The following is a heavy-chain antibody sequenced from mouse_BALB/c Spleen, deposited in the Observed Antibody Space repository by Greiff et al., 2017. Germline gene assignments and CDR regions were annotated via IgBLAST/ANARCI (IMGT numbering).Heavy chain of an antibody. V-gene: IGHV1S126*01. D-gene: IGHD1-1*01. Sequence: QVQLQQSGPQLVRPGASVKISCKASGYSFTSYWMHWVKQRPGQGLEWIGMIDPSDSETRLNQKFKDKATLTVDKSSSTAYMQLSSPTSEDSAVYYCARSGDYGAGVDYWGQGTTLTVSS. J-gene: IGHJ2*01. CDR3: ARSGDYGAGVDY. CDR1: GYSFTSYW. CDR2: IDPSDSET.